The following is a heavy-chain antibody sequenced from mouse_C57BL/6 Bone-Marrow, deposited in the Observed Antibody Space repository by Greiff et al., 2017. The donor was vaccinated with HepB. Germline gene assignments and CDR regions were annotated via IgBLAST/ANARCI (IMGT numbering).Heavy chain of an antibody. CDR2: ILPGSGST. CDR3: ARGGITTVVATEYFDV. CDR1: GYTFTGYW. V-gene: IGHV1-9*01. J-gene: IGHJ1*03. D-gene: IGHD1-1*01. Sequence: VQLQQSGAELMKPGASVKLSCKATGYTFTGYWIEWVKQRPGHGLEWIGEILPGSGSTNYNEKFKGKATFTADTSSNTAYMQLSSLTTEDSAIYYCARGGITTVVATEYFDVWGTGTTVTVSS.